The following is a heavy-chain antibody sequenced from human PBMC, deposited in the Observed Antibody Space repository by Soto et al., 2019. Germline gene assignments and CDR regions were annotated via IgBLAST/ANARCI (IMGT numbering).Heavy chain of an antibody. D-gene: IGHD1-26*01. CDR2: IWYDGSNK. Sequence: HVQLVESGGGVVKPGRSLRLSCAASGFTFSSYGMHWVRQAPGKGLEWVAVIWYDGSNKYYADSVKGRFTISRDNSKNTLYLQMNSLRAEDTAVYYGARDQGYYAVDYWGQGTLVTVSS. J-gene: IGHJ4*02. CDR1: GFTFSSYG. CDR3: ARDQGYYAVDY. V-gene: IGHV3-33*01.